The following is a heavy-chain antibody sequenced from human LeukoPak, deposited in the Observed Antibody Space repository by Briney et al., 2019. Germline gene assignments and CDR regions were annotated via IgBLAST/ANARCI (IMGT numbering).Heavy chain of an antibody. CDR3: ASPPLLDY. V-gene: IGHV4-59*08. CDR2: IYYSGST. CDR1: GCSISNYY. J-gene: IGHJ4*02. Sequence: SETLSLTCTASGCSISNYYWSWIRQPPGKGLEWICYIYYSGSTNYTPSLKSRVTISVDTSKNQISLTLSSVTAADTAVYYCASPPLLDYWGQGTLVTVSS.